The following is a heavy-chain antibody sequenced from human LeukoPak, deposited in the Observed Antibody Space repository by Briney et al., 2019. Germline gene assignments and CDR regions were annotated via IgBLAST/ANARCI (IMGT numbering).Heavy chain of an antibody. J-gene: IGHJ4*02. CDR2: IYYSGST. CDR3: ARYSYGLDY. V-gene: IGHV4-39*07. D-gene: IGHD5-18*01. CDR1: GGSISSSSYY. Sequence: SETLSLTCTISGGSISSSSYYWGWIRQPPGKGLEWIGSIYYSGSTYYNPSLKSRVTISVDTSKNQFSLKLSSVTAADTAVYYCARYSYGLDYWGQGTLVTVSS.